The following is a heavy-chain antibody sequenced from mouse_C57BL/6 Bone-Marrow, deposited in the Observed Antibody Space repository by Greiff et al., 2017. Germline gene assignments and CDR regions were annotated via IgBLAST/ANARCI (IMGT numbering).Heavy chain of an antibody. Sequence: EVKLMESGGGLVQPGGSLKLSCAASGFTFSDYGMAWVRQAPGKGPGWVAFISNLAYSIYYADTVTGRFTISRENAKNTLYLEMSSLRSEDTAMYYCARRVIEDYAMDYWGQGTSVTVSS. V-gene: IGHV5-15*01. CDR1: GFTFSDYG. D-gene: IGHD2-2*01. J-gene: IGHJ4*01. CDR2: ISNLAYSI. CDR3: ARRVIEDYAMDY.